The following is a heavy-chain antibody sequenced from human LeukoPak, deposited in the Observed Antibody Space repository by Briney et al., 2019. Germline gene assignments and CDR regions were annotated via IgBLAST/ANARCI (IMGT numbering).Heavy chain of an antibody. CDR1: GGTFSSYA. Sequence: GASVKVSCKASGGTFSSYAISWVRQAPGQGLEWMGRIIPILGIRNYAQKFQGRVTITADKSTSTAYMELSSLRSEDTAVYYCARAGGQPLVPEGLEWGQGALVSVSS. V-gene: IGHV1-69*04. J-gene: IGHJ4*02. CDR2: IIPILGIR. D-gene: IGHD3-10*01. CDR3: ARAGGQPLVPEGLE.